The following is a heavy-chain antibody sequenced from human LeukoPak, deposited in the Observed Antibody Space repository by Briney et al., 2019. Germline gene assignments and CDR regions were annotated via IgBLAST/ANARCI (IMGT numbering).Heavy chain of an antibody. CDR3: ARWVATGGWFDP. CDR1: GFTFSSYW. V-gene: IGHV3-74*01. D-gene: IGHD4-11*01. CDR2: INSDGYSI. J-gene: IGHJ5*02. Sequence: GGSLRLSCAASGFTFSSYWVHWVRQAPGKGLVWVSRINSDGYSISYADSEKGRFTISRDNAKNTLYLQMDSLRAEDTAVYYCARWVATGGWFDPWGQGTLVTVSS.